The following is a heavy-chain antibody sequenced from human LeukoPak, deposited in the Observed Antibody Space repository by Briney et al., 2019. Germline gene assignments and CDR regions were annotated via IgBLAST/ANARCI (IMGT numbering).Heavy chain of an antibody. D-gene: IGHD5-18*01. J-gene: IGHJ4*02. CDR3: ARLWGYSYGYLDY. CDR1: GGSISITSYY. CDR2: IYKSGST. Sequence: SEALSLTCTVSGGSISITSYYWGWIRKPPGKGLGWIGSIYKSGSTYYNPSLKSRVTISVDTSKNQFSLKLSSVTAADTAVYYCARLWGYSYGYLDYWGQGTLVTVSS. V-gene: IGHV4-39*01.